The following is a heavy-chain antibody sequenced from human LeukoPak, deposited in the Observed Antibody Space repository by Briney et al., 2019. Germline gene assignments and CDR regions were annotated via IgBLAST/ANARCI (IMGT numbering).Heavy chain of an antibody. D-gene: IGHD3-10*01. CDR3: AGTMVRGVIRSYYYYYMDV. CDR1: GGSISSSSYY. Sequence: SETLSLTCTVSGGSISSSSYYWGWIRQPPGKGLEWIGSIYYSESTYYNPSLKSRVTISVDTSKNQFSLKLSSVTAADTAVYYCAGTMVRGVIRSYYYYYMDVWGKGTTITVSS. CDR2: IYYSEST. J-gene: IGHJ6*03. V-gene: IGHV4-39*07.